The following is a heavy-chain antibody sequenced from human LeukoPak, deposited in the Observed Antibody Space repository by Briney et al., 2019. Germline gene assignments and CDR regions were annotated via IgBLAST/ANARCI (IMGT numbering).Heavy chain of an antibody. J-gene: IGHJ3*02. CDR1: GGSFSGYY. CDR2: INHSGST. Sequence: SETLSLTCAVYGGSFSGYYWGWIRQPPGKGLEWMGEINHSGSTNYNPSLKSRVTISVDTSKNQFSLKLSSVTAADTAVYYCARGFDIVVRTDAFDIWGQRTMVTVSS. D-gene: IGHD2-2*01. V-gene: IGHV4-34*01. CDR3: ARGFDIVVRTDAFDI.